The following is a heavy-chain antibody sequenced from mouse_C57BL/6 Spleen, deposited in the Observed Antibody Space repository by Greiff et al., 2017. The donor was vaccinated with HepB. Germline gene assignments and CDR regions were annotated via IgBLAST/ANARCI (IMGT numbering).Heavy chain of an antibody. V-gene: IGHV5-17*01. J-gene: IGHJ3*01. D-gene: IGHD2-4*01. CDR3: ARKSDDSPFAY. Sequence: EVHLVESGGGLVKPGGSLKLSCAASGFTFSDYGMHWVRQAPEKGLEWVAYISSGSSTIYYADTVKGRFTISRDNAKNTLFLQMTGLRSEDTAMYYCARKSDDSPFAYWGQGTLVTVSA. CDR1: GFTFSDYG. CDR2: ISSGSSTI.